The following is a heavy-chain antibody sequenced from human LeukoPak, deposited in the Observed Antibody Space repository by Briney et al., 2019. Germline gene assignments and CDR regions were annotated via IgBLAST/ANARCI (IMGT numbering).Heavy chain of an antibody. Sequence: SVKVSCTASGGTFSSYAISWVRQAPGQGLEWMGRIIPIFGIANYAQKFQGRVTITADKSTSTAYMELSSLRSEDTAVYYCARSSPRDIVVVPAAITWFDPWGQGTLVTVSS. D-gene: IGHD2-2*01. J-gene: IGHJ5*02. CDR2: IIPIFGIA. V-gene: IGHV1-69*04. CDR1: GGTFSSYA. CDR3: ARSSPRDIVVVPAAITWFDP.